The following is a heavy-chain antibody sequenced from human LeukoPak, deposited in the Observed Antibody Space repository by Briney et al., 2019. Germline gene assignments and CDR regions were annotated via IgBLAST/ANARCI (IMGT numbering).Heavy chain of an antibody. J-gene: IGHJ5*02. CDR2: IYYSGST. Sequence: SETLSPTCTVSGGSISSSSYYWGWIRQPPGKGLEWIGSIYYSGSTYYNPSLKSRVTISVDTSKNQFSLKLSSVTAADTAVYYCAVTPGGGLRFLEWLRQENWFDPWGQGTLVTVSS. D-gene: IGHD3-3*01. V-gene: IGHV4-39*01. CDR1: GGSISSSSYY. CDR3: AVTPGGGLRFLEWLRQENWFDP.